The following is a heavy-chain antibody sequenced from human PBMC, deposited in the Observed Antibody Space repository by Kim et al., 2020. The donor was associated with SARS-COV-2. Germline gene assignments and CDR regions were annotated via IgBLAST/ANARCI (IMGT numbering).Heavy chain of an antibody. Sequence: DSVKGRFTISRDNSKNTLYLQMNSLRAEDTAVYYCAKDWVVAGRDPWFDPWGQGTLVTVSS. J-gene: IGHJ5*02. CDR3: AKDWVVAGRDPWFDP. V-gene: IGHV3-23*01. D-gene: IGHD3-10*01.